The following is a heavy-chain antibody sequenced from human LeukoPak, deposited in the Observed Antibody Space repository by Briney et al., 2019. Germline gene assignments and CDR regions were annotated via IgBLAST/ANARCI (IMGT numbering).Heavy chain of an antibody. CDR1: GYSIRSGYY. V-gene: IGHV4-38-2*02. CDR2: INHSGTT. CDR3: MRVDVGLVPSSNFDL. Sequence: PSETLSLTCSVSGYSIRSGYYWGWIRQPPGKGLEWIGSINHSGTTYYNPSLKSRVTISVDTAKNQFSLKLSSVTTADTAVYHSMRVDVGLVPSSNFDLWGRGTVVTVSS. D-gene: IGHD2-2*03. J-gene: IGHJ2*01.